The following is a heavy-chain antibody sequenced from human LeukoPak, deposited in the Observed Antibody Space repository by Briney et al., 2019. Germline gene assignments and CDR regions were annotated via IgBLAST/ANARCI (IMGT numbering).Heavy chain of an antibody. V-gene: IGHV1-46*01. Sequence: ASVKVSCKASGYTVTSYYMHWVRQAPGQGLEWMGIINPSGGSASYAQKFQGRVTMIRDTSTSTVYMELSSLRSEDTAVYYCARGVRIEGSGSYEGPFFDYWGQGTLVTVSS. J-gene: IGHJ4*02. CDR1: GYTVTSYY. D-gene: IGHD3-10*01. CDR3: ARGVRIEGSGSYEGPFFDY. CDR2: INPSGGSA.